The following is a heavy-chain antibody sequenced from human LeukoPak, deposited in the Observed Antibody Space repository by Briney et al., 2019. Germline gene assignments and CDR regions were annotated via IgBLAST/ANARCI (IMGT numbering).Heavy chain of an antibody. D-gene: IGHD3-22*01. J-gene: IGHJ6*03. Sequence: GGSLRHSCAASGFTFSSYWMTWVRQAPGKGLEWVANIKEDGSEEYFVDSVKGRFAIYRDNAKNSVFLEMDSLRVEDTAVYYCARGRSVNGHYYYYYMDVWGKGTTVTVSS. V-gene: IGHV3-7*01. CDR2: IKEDGSEE. CDR1: GFTFSSYW. CDR3: ARGRSVNGHYYYYYMDV.